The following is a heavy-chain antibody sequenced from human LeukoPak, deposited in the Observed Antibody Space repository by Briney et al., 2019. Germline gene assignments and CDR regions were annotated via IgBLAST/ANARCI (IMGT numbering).Heavy chain of an antibody. CDR1: GYTFTTYG. CDR2: INTDNGNR. CDR3: ARAGAPVLYYYYAMDV. Sequence: ASVKVSCKASGYTFTTYGLHWVRQAPGQRLEWMGWINTDNGNRKYSQKFQGRVTITRDTSASTAYMKLSSLRSEDTAVFYCARAGAPVLYYYYAMDVWGQGTTVTVSS. V-gene: IGHV1-3*04. J-gene: IGHJ6*02.